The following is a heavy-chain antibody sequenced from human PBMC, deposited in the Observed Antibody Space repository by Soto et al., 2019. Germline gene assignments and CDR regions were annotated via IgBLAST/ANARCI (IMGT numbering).Heavy chain of an antibody. CDR2: IYYSGST. Sequence: SETLSLTCTVSGGSISSSSYYWGWIRQPPGKGLEWIGSIYYSGSTYYNPSLKSRVTISVDTAKNLFSLKLSSVTAADTAVYYCARPHYALIALGGSSWYFDYWGQGTLVTVSS. V-gene: IGHV4-39*01. D-gene: IGHD6-13*01. CDR3: ARPHYALIALGGSSWYFDY. CDR1: GGSISSSSYY. J-gene: IGHJ4*02.